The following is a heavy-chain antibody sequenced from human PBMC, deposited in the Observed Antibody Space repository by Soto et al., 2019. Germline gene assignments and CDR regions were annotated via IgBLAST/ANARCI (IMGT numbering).Heavy chain of an antibody. D-gene: IGHD6-19*01. CDR2: ISYDGSNK. J-gene: IGHJ4*02. CDR1: GFTFSSYG. Sequence: GGSLRLSCAASGFTFSSYGMHWVRQAPGKGLEWVAVISYDGSNKYYADSVKGRFTISRDNSKNTLYLQMNSLRAEDTAVYYCARGGQWLAVDYWGQGTLVTVSS. CDR3: ARGGQWLAVDY. V-gene: IGHV3-30*03.